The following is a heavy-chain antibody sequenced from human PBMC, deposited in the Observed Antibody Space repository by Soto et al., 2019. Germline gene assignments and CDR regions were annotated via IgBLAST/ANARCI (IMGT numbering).Heavy chain of an antibody. CDR3: AKDEKSSSWNSVSWFDP. CDR1: GFTFSSYA. Sequence: GGSLRLSCAASGFTFSSYAMSWVRQAPGKGLEWVSAISGSGGSTYYADSVKGRFTISRDNSKNTLYLQMNSLRAEDTAVYYCAKDEKSSSWNSVSWFDPWGQGTLVTVSS. D-gene: IGHD6-13*01. CDR2: ISGSGGST. J-gene: IGHJ5*02. V-gene: IGHV3-23*01.